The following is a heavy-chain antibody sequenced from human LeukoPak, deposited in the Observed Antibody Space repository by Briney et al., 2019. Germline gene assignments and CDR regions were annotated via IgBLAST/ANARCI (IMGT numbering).Heavy chain of an antibody. Sequence: PSETLSLTCTVSGGSISSSSYYWGWIRQPPGKGLEWIGSIYYSGSTYYNPSLKSRVTISVDTSRNQFSLKLSSVTAADTAVYYCARDSFPYYYDSSGYSEFDYWGQGTLATVSS. D-gene: IGHD3-22*01. J-gene: IGHJ4*02. CDR3: ARDSFPYYYDSSGYSEFDY. CDR2: IYYSGST. CDR1: GGSISSSSYY. V-gene: IGHV4-39*07.